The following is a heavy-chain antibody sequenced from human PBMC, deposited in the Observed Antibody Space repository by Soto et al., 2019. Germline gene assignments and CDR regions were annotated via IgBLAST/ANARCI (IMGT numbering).Heavy chain of an antibody. J-gene: IGHJ6*02. CDR2: IDPTDSYT. V-gene: IGHV5-10-1*01. Sequence: GESLKISCQASGYSFTTYWISWVRQMPGKGLECMGRIDPTDSYTDYGPSFEGHVTMSVDRSINTAYLEWSSLKASDSAMYYCARDVPAANKYYYYGMDVWGQGTTVTVSS. CDR1: GYSFTTYW. CDR3: ARDVPAANKYYYYGMDV. D-gene: IGHD2-2*01.